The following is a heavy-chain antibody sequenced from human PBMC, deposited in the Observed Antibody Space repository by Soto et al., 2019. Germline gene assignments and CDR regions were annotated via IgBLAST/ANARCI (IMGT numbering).Heavy chain of an antibody. V-gene: IGHV5-10-1*01. J-gene: IGHJ6*02. D-gene: IGHD2-8*01. CDR1: GYTTNSHG. Sequence: GSLKISCKGSGYTTNSHGISWMRQMPGKGLEWMGRIDPSDSHTTYSPSFQGHVTLSADKSISTAYLRWSRLKASDTAIYYCASHNDNYHYYAMDVWGQGTTVTVSS. CDR2: IDPSDSHT. CDR3: ASHNDNYHYYAMDV.